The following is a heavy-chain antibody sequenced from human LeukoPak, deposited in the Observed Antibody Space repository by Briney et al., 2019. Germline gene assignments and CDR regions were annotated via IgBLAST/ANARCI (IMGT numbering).Heavy chain of an antibody. V-gene: IGHV3-23*01. Sequence: PGGSLRLSCAASGFTFGSFAMTWVRQRPGKGLEWVSSISSSGSTTHYAPSVRGRFTISRDNSKNTVYLQIDSLRAEDTAFFYCAKNRGITYGQPTDFWGQGTLVTVSS. CDR2: ISSSGSTT. J-gene: IGHJ4*02. CDR1: GFTFGSFA. D-gene: IGHD5-18*01. CDR3: AKNRGITYGQPTDF.